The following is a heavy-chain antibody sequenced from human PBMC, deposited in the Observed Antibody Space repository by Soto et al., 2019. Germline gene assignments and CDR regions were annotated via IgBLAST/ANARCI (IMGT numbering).Heavy chain of an antibody. CDR3: ARPTPSHPPTGVAFDS. D-gene: IGHD2-8*01. CDR1: GGSISSYY. Sequence: SETLSLTCTVSGGSISSYYWSWIRQPPGKGLEWIGYIYYSGSTNYNPSLKSRVTISVDTSKNQFSLKLSSVTAADTAVYYCARPTPSHPPTGVAFDSWGQGTMVTVSS. CDR2: IYYSGST. J-gene: IGHJ3*02. V-gene: IGHV4-59*08.